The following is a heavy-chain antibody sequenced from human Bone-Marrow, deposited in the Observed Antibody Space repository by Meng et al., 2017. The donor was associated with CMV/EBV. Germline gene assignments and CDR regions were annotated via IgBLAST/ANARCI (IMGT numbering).Heavy chain of an antibody. V-gene: IGHV3-23*01. Sequence: GESLKISCAASGFAFRNHAMSWVRQAPGKGLEWVSATSGSGGATYYAASVKGRFTISRDNSQNTLYLQMSSLRAEDTAVYYCAKHPVYSYGSLEYNWFDSWGQGTLVTVSS. J-gene: IGHJ5*01. CDR2: TSGSGGAT. CDR3: AKHPVYSYGSLEYNWFDS. D-gene: IGHD5-18*01. CDR1: GFAFRNHA.